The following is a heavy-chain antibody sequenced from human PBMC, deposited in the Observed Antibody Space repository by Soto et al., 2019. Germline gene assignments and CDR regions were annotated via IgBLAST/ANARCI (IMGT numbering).Heavy chain of an antibody. CDR2: ISAYNGNT. CDR3: ARGGGSSYRASYFDY. D-gene: IGHD1-26*01. V-gene: IGHV1-18*01. Sequence: ASVKVSCKATGYNFTSYGISWVRQAPGKGLEWMGWISAYNGNTNYAQNLQGRVTMTTDTSTSTAYMELRSLRSDDTAVYYCARGGGSSYRASYFDYWGQGTLVTVSS. J-gene: IGHJ4*02. CDR1: GYNFTSYG.